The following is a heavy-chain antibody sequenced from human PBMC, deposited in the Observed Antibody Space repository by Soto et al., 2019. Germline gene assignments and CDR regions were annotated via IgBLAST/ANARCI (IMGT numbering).Heavy chain of an antibody. V-gene: IGHV4-59*08. CDR3: ARHYCGGGGCYYFDY. CDR2: IYYSGST. D-gene: IGHD2-15*01. Sequence: QVQLQESAPGLVKSLETLSLTCTVSGGSISSYYWSWIRQAPGTGLEWIGYIYYSGSTNYNPSLKSRVTISVDTSKNQFSLKLTSVTAADTAVYYCARHYCGGGGCYYFDYWGQGTLVTVSS. CDR1: GGSISSYY. J-gene: IGHJ4*02.